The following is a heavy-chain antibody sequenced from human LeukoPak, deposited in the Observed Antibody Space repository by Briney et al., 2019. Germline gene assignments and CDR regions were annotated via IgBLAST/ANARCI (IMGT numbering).Heavy chain of an antibody. Sequence: PSETLSLTCTVSGGSISSYYWSWIRQPPGKGLEWIGYIYYSGRTNYNPSLKSRVTISVDTSKNQFSLKLSSVTAADTAMYYCGICSTGGYYYYMDVWGKGTTVTVSS. D-gene: IGHD2-2*01. CDR2: IYYSGRT. CDR3: GICSTGGYYYYMDV. CDR1: GGSISSYY. J-gene: IGHJ6*03. V-gene: IGHV4-59*01.